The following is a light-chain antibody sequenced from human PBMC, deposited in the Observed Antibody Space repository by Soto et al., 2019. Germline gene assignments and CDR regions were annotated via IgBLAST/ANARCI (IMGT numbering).Light chain of an antibody. V-gene: IGKV3-15*01. CDR2: GAS. J-gene: IGKJ1*01. Sequence: DIVMTQSPAPLSVSPGERATPSCRASQSVGSSLAWYQQKPGQAPRLLIYGASTRATGIPARFSGSWSGTECTLTISSLQSEDVAVYYCQQYNNWLRTFGQGTKVDIK. CDR1: QSVGSS. CDR3: QQYNNWLRT.